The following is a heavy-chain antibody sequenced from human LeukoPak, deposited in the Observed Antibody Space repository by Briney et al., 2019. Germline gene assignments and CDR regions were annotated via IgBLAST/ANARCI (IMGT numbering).Heavy chain of an antibody. CDR3: VRAAMPYIINGRRFDY. J-gene: IGHJ4*02. CDR1: GFTSSAYD. Sequence: GESLRLSCAASGFTSSAYDMHWVRQFTGGGLEWVSTSGTVGDTFYSDSVKGRFTISRENAKNSVHLQMNSLRVEDSAIYFCVRAAMPYIINGRRFDYWGQGTLVTVSS. V-gene: IGHV3-13*04. CDR2: SGTVGDT. D-gene: IGHD2-2*01.